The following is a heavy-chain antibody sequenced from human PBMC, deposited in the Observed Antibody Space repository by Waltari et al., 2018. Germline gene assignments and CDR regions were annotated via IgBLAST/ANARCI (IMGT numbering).Heavy chain of an antibody. V-gene: IGHV3-21*01. CDR3: ARGGIYGDYFGFDI. J-gene: IGHJ3*02. CDR2: ISTSSSYI. CDR1: GFTFSSYS. D-gene: IGHD4-17*01. Sequence: EVQLVESGGGLVKPGGSLRLSCAASGFTFSSYSMNWARQAPRKGLEWVSSISTSSSYIYYADSVKGRFTISRDNAKNSLYLQMNSLRAEDTAVYYCARGGIYGDYFGFDIWGQGTMVTVSS.